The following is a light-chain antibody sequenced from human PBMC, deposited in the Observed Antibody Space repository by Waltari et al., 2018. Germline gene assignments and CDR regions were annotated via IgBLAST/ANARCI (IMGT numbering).Light chain of an antibody. CDR2: EVS. J-gene: IGKJ4*01. CDR3: VQGTHLPT. Sequence: DVVMTQSPLSLPITPRQPASISCRSRQSLVYSNGNTSLSWYQQKSSHPLSRLIYEVSNQNSGVLDRFGGSGAGTDFTLKISRVEDEDVGVYYCVQGTHLPTFGGGTKVEIK. V-gene: IGKV2-30*01. CDR1: QSLVYSNGNTS.